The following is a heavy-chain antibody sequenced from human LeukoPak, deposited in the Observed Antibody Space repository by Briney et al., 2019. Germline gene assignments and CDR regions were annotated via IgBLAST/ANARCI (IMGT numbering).Heavy chain of an antibody. D-gene: IGHD2/OR15-2a*01. Sequence: PSETLSLTCTVSGDSITNSWWSWVRQSPGKGLEWIGYIYATGTTNYNPSLMSRVTFSVDKSRNQFSLRLSSVTAADPAVYYCARQRRQSFSSPLYHFDYWGQGTLVTVSS. CDR1: GDSITNSW. J-gene: IGHJ4*02. CDR2: IYATGTT. V-gene: IGHV4-4*09. CDR3: ARQRRQSFSSPLYHFDY.